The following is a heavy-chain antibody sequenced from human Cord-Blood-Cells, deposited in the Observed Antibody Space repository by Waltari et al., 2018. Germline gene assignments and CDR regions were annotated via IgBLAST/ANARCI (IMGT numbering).Heavy chain of an antibody. CDR1: GGSISSSSYY. J-gene: IGHJ3*02. CDR2: INYSGST. D-gene: IGHD2-2*02. Sequence: QLQLQESGPGLVKPSETLSLTCTVSGGSISSSSYYWGWIRQPPGKGLEWMGSINYSGSTYYNPSLKSRVTISVDTSKNQFSRKLSSVTAADTAVYYCARRPCSSTSCYTRDAFDIWGQGTMVTVSS. CDR3: ARRPCSSTSCYTRDAFDI. V-gene: IGHV4-39*01.